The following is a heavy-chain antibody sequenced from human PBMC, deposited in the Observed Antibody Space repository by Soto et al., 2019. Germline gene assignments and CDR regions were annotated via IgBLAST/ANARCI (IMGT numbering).Heavy chain of an antibody. J-gene: IGHJ4*02. Sequence: EVQLLESGGGLVQPGGSLRLSCAASGFTFSSYAMSWVRQAPGKGLEWVSAISGSGGSTYYADSGKGRFTISSDNSKNTLYRQMNSLRAEDTAVYYCARSPYYYYDSSGYYYFDYWGQGTLVTVSS. CDR3: ARSPYYYYDSSGYYYFDY. CDR1: GFTFSSYA. D-gene: IGHD3-22*01. V-gene: IGHV3-23*01. CDR2: ISGSGGST.